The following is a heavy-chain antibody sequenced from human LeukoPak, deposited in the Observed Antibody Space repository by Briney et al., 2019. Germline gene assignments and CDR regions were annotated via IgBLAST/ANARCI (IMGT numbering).Heavy chain of an antibody. D-gene: IGHD5-24*01. CDR2: INWNSATR. CDR1: GFTFVDYA. J-gene: IGHJ4*02. V-gene: IGHV3-9*01. CDR3: ARDSESTVATTCLDY. Sequence: GGSLRLSCAASGFTFVDYAMHWVRQSPGKGLEWVAGINWNSATREYADSVKGRFTISRDDAKNSMFLRMNSLRPEGTGLYFCARDSESTVATTCLDYWGQGILVTVSS.